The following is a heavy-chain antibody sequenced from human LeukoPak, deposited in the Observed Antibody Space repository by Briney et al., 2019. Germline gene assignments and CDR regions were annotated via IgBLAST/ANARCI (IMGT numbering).Heavy chain of an antibody. Sequence: QTGGSLRLSCAASGFTFSNYAMSWVRQAPGKGLEWVSVIYSGGSTYYADSVKGRFTISRDNSKNTLYLQMNSLRAEDTAVYYCAATPQRRGGGNYKTTVTTTTYYYYGMDVWGQGTTVTVSS. J-gene: IGHJ6*02. CDR2: IYSGGST. CDR1: GFTFSNYA. D-gene: IGHD4-17*01. V-gene: IGHV3-66*01. CDR3: AATPQRRGGGNYKTTVTTTTYYYYGMDV.